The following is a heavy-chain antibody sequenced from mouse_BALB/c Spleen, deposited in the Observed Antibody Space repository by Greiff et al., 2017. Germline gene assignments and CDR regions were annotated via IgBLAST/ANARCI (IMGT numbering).Heavy chain of an antibody. J-gene: IGHJ4*01. Sequence: VQLKESGPGLVAPSQSLSITCTVSGFSLTSYGVHWVRQPPGKGLEWLGVIWAGGSTNYNSALMSRLSISKDNSKSQVFLKMNSLQTDDTAMYYCARELRLRGYYAMDYWGQGTSVTVSS. D-gene: IGHD1-2*01. CDR2: IWAGGST. V-gene: IGHV2-9*02. CDR3: ARELRLRGYYAMDY. CDR1: GFSLTSYG.